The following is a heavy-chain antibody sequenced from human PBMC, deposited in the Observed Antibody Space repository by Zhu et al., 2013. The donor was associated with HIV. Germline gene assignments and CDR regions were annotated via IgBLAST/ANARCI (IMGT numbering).Heavy chain of an antibody. CDR1: GGTFSSYG. J-gene: IGHJ6*02. V-gene: IGHV1-69*06. CDR3: ARGRRDYSNSAGYYTMDV. CDR2: IIPIFGTA. D-gene: IGHD4-4*01. Sequence: QVQLVQSGAEVKKPGSSVKVSCKASGGTFSSYGISWVRQAPGQGLEWLGGIIPIFGTANSAREFQGRVTITADKSTNTAYMEMTSLKSEDTAVYYCARGRRDYSNSAGYYTMDVWGQGTTVTVSS.